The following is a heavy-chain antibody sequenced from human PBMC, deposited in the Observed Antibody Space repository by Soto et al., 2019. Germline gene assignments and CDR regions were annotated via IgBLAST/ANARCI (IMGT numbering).Heavy chain of an antibody. CDR3: ARVARGRYFPY. CDR1: GGSCSGYY. CDR2: INHSGST. J-gene: IGHJ4*02. V-gene: IGHV4-34*01. Sequence: QVQLQQWGAGLLKPSETLSLTCAVYGGSCSGYYWSWIRQPPGKGLEWIGEINHSGSTNYNPSLKSRVTISVDTSKNQFSLNLSTVTAADTAVYYCARVARGRYFPYWGQGTLVTVSS. D-gene: IGHD1-26*01.